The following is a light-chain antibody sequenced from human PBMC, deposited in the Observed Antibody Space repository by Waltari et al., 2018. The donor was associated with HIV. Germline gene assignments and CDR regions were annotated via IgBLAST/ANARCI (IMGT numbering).Light chain of an antibody. J-gene: IGKJ2*01. V-gene: IGKV1-39*01. CDR2: AAS. CDR1: QSTSNY. CDR3: QQSYSTPHT. Sequence: DIQMNQSTSSLSASVGDRVAITRRASQSTSNYLNWYQQKPGKAPKLLIDAASSLQSGVPSRFSGSGSGTDFTLTISSLQPEEFATYYCQQSYSTPHTFGQGTKLEIK.